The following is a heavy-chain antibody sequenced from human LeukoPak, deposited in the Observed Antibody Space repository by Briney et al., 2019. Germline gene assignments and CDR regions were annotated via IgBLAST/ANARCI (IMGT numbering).Heavy chain of an antibody. V-gene: IGHV1-18*01. CDR1: GGTFSSYA. CDR2: ISAHNGNT. Sequence: ASVKVSCKASGGTFSSYAISWVRQAPGQGLEWMGWISAHNGNTNYAEKFQGRFTMTTDTYTTTAYMELRSLRFDDAAVYYCARDLAWGYVEQRLGWLDPWGQGALVTVSS. D-gene: IGHD1/OR15-1a*01. J-gene: IGHJ5*02. CDR3: ARDLAWGYVEQRLGWLDP.